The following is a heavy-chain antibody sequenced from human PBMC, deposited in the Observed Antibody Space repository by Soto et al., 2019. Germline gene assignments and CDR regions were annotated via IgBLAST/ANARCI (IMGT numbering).Heavy chain of an antibody. CDR2: IIPILGIA. CDR3: ARGNSAGYSSHTGPDY. J-gene: IGHJ4*02. D-gene: IGHD6-13*01. V-gene: IGHV1-69*02. CDR1: GGTFSSYT. Sequence: SVKVSCKASGGTFSSYTISWVRQAPGQGLEWMGRIIPILGIANYAQKFQGRVTITADKSTSTAYMELSSPRSEDTAVYYCARGNSAGYSSHTGPDYWGQGTLVTVSS.